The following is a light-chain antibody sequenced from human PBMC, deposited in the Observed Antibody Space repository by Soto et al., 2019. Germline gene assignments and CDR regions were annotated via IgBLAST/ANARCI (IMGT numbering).Light chain of an antibody. CDR3: QQSDTTPGT. CDR2: DSS. J-gene: IGKJ2*01. Sequence: DIQMTQSPSSLSASVGDRVTITCRASQSIGSNLNWYQQTPGKAPKVLIYDSSTLQSGVPSRFSASGSGTDFTLTTSGLQPEDFATYYCQQSDTTPGTFGQGTALDIK. V-gene: IGKV1-39*01. CDR1: QSIGSN.